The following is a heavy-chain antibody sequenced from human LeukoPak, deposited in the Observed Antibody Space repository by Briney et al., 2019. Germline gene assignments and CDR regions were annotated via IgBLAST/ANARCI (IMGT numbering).Heavy chain of an antibody. Sequence: GGSLRLSCAASGFTFSNYAMSWVRQAPGKGLEWVSAIGGSSDFTYYAEYVKGRFTISRDNSKKTLYLQMNSLRDEDTAVYYCAKADRGWGVITKDWGQGTLVTASS. CDR2: IGGSSDFT. J-gene: IGHJ4*02. D-gene: IGHD3-10*01. CDR3: AKADRGWGVITKD. V-gene: IGHV3-23*01. CDR1: GFTFSNYA.